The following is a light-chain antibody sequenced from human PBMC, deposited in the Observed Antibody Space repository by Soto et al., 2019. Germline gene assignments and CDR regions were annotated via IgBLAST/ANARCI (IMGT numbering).Light chain of an antibody. Sequence: EIVLTQSPGTLSLSPGERATLSCRASQSVSSAYLAWYQQIPGQAPRLLIYGASSRATGIPDRFSGSGSGTDFTRTISGLEPEDFSVYYCLQSGSSFYTFGQGTKREIK. CDR1: QSVSSAY. J-gene: IGKJ2*01. CDR2: GAS. CDR3: LQSGSSFYT. V-gene: IGKV3-20*01.